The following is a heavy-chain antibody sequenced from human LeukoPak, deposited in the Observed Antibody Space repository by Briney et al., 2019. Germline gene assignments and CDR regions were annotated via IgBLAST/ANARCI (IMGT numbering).Heavy chain of an antibody. CDR3: ARVRKLEPSDY. J-gene: IGHJ4*02. CDR1: GFTIRSTY. CDR2: IYSGGST. V-gene: IGHV3-66*01. Sequence: GSLRLSCAASGFTIRSTYMTWVRQAPGRGLEWVSLIYSGGSTYYADSVKGRFTISRDTSKNTLYLQMNTLRAEDTAVYYCARVRKLEPSDYWGQGTLVTASS. D-gene: IGHD1-1*01.